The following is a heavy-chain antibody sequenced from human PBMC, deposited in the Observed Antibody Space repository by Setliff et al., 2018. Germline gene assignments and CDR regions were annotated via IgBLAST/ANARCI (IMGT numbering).Heavy chain of an antibody. V-gene: IGHV3-64*02. J-gene: IGHJ6*03. CDR2: ISSDGSRT. D-gene: IGHD3-22*01. CDR3: AKTAHHYESSGYYYDPYFYYMDV. CDR1: GLTFSSSA. Sequence: GGSLRLSCAASGLTFSSSAMHWVRQAPGKELEYVSAISSDGSRTYYVDSVKGRFTISRDNSKNTLYLQMNSLRADDTAVYYCAKTAHHYESSGYYYDPYFYYMDVWGKGTTVTVSS.